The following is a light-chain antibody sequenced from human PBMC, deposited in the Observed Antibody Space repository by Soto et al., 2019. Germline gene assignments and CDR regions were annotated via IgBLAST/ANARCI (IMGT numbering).Light chain of an antibody. V-gene: IGKV1-5*03. CDR1: QRISSW. Sequence: DIQMTQSPSTLSASVGDRVTITCRARQRISSWLACYQQKPGTATKVLLYKASSLESGVPSRFSCSGSGREFTLALSRLQPDYFATYFCQQYNSYWTFGQGTNVEI. CDR3: QQYNSYWT. CDR2: KAS. J-gene: IGKJ1*01.